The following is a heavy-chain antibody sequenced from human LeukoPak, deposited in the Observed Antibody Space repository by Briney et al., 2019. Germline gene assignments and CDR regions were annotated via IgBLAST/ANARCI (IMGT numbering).Heavy chain of an antibody. CDR1: GSTFSSYS. CDR2: ISSSSSYI. D-gene: IGHD3-22*01. CDR3: AREGYYYDSSGYSPLGY. V-gene: IGHV3-21*01. Sequence: GGSLRLSCAASGSTFSSYSMNWVRQAPGKGLEWVSSISSSSSYIYYADSVKGRFTISRDNAKNSLYLQMNSLRAEDTAVYYCAREGYYYDSSGYSPLGYWGQGTLVTVSS. J-gene: IGHJ4*02.